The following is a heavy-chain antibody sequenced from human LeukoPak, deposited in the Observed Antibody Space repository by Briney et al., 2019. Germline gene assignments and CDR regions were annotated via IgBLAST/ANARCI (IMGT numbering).Heavy chain of an antibody. D-gene: IGHD3-3*01. V-gene: IGHV4-61*02. CDR2: IYTSGST. Sequence: SQTLSLTCTVSGGSISSGSYYWSWIRQPAGKGLEWIGRIYTSGSTNYNPSLKSRVTISVDTSKNQFSLKLSSVTAADTAVYYCARDGDFWSGYSMFDYWGQGTLVTVSS. J-gene: IGHJ4*02. CDR1: GGSISSGSYY. CDR3: ARDGDFWSGYSMFDY.